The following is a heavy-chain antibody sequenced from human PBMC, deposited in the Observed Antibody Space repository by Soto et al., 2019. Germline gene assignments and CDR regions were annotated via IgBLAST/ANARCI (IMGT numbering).Heavy chain of an antibody. CDR3: SSGGTYFGY. CDR2: IHTSGRP. CDR1: GGSISSYY. D-gene: IGHD6-6*01. Sequence: SESLSLTCTVSGGSISSYYCSWIRQAAGKGLEWIGRIHTSGRPNYNPSLKSRDTMSAHPPKNQFSLTLTPVSGADTAVFYCSSGGTYFGYWGQGTLVAVSS. V-gene: IGHV4-4*07. J-gene: IGHJ4*02.